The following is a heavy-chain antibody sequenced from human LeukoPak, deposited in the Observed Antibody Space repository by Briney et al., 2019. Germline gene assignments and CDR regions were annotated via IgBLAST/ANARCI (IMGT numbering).Heavy chain of an antibody. CDR3: AKFPPSLVDTAMAFDY. V-gene: IGHV3-23*01. J-gene: IGHJ4*02. D-gene: IGHD5-18*01. CDR1: GFTFSSYA. CDR2: ISGSGGST. Sequence: PGGSLRLSCAASGFTFSSYAMSWVRQAPGKGLGWVSAISGSGGSTYYADSVKGRFTISRDNSKNTLYLQMNSLRAEDTAVYYCAKFPPSLVDTAMAFDYWGQGTLVTVSS.